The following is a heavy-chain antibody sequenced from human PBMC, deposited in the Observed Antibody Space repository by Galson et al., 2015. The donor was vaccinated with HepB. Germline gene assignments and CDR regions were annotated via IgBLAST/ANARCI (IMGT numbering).Heavy chain of an antibody. CDR1: GFIFRSYS. V-gene: IGHV3-21*01. J-gene: IGHJ6*02. CDR3: ARDVGDFYYYGMDV. D-gene: IGHD1-26*01. Sequence: SLRLSCAGSGFIFRSYSMNWVRQAPGKGLEWVSFISASSTNIYYADSVKGRFAISRDNAKKSLSLQMNSLRAEDTAVYYCARDVGDFYYYGMDVWGQGTTVTVSS. CDR2: ISASSTNI.